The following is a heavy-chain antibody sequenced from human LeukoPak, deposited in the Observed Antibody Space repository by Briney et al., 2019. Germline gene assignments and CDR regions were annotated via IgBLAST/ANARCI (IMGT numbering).Heavy chain of an antibody. V-gene: IGHV3-21*01. D-gene: IGHD3-16*01. CDR2: ISSSSSYI. J-gene: IGHJ4*02. CDR3: AKGSSRDFLWGSTLDY. Sequence: GGSLRLSCAASGFTFSSYSMNWVRQAPGKGLECVSSISSSSSYIYYADSVRGRFTISRDNSKNTLYLQMNSLRSEDTAVYYCAKGSSRDFLWGSTLDYWGQGTLVLVSS. CDR1: GFTFSSYS.